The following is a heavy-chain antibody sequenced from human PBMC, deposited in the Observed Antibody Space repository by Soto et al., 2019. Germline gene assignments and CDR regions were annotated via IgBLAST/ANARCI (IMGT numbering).Heavy chain of an antibody. CDR2: IDPVFGRP. V-gene: IGHV1-69*13. CDR1: GYTFSDNY. Sequence: ASVKVSCKTSGYTFSDNYLHWVRQAPGQGLEWMGGIDPVFGRPNYAQRFRGRLTITADESTSTGYMELISLRSDDTAVYYCAREGSGYNFWGQGTQVTVSS. CDR3: AREGSGYNF. D-gene: IGHD5-12*01. J-gene: IGHJ4*02.